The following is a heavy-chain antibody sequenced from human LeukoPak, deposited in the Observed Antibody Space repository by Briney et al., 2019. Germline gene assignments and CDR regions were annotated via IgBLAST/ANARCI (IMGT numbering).Heavy chain of an antibody. Sequence: SETLSLTCAVYGGSFSGYYWGWIRQPPGEGLEWSGEINHSGSTNYNPPLKSRVTISVDTSKNQFSLKLSSVTAADTAVYYGARGYKSSSRWYRTGGDAFDVCCQGTMVTVSS. D-gene: IGHD6-13*01. J-gene: IGHJ3*01. V-gene: IGHV4-34*01. CDR1: GGSFSGYY. CDR2: INHSGST. CDR3: ARGYKSSSRWYRTGGDAFDV.